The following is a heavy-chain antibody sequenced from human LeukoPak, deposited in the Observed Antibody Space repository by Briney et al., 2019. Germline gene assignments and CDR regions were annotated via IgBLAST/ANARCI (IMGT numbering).Heavy chain of an antibody. Sequence: SETLSLTCTVSGGSIGSYYWSWIRQPPGKGLEWIGYIYYSGSTNYNPSLKSRVTISVDTSKNQFSLKLSSVTAADTAVYYCVRVIGAPNYYYYMDVWGKGTTVTVSS. J-gene: IGHJ6*03. D-gene: IGHD3-22*01. CDR2: IYYSGST. V-gene: IGHV4-59*01. CDR3: VRVIGAPNYYYYMDV. CDR1: GGSIGSYY.